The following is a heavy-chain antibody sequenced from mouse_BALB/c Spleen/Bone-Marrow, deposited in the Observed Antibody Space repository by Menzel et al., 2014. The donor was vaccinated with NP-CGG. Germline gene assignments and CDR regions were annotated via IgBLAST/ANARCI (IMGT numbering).Heavy chain of an antibody. CDR1: GFTFSSYT. V-gene: IGHV5-12-2*01. CDR2: ISNGGGST. D-gene: IGHD2-10*02. J-gene: IGHJ4*01. Sequence: LQQSGGGLVQPGGSLKLSCAASGFTFSSYTMSWVRQTPEKRLEWVAYISNGGGSTYYPDTVKGRFTISSDNAKNTLYLQMSSLKSEDTAMYYCARRVWSRGGDYWGQGTSVTVSS. CDR3: ARRVWSRGGDY.